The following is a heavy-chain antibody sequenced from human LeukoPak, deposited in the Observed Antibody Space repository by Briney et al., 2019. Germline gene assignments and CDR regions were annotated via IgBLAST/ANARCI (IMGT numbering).Heavy chain of an antibody. CDR3: ARRGEQVYPNWFDP. Sequence: PSETLSLTCAVYGGSLSGYFWSWIRESPGKGLEWIGEINHSGSTNYNPSLQSRFTISMDTSTRQFSLRVSSVPAADTAVYFCARRGEQVYPNWFDPWGQGTLVTVSS. J-gene: IGHJ5*02. CDR1: GGSLSGYF. CDR2: INHSGST. V-gene: IGHV4-34*01. D-gene: IGHD1-26*01.